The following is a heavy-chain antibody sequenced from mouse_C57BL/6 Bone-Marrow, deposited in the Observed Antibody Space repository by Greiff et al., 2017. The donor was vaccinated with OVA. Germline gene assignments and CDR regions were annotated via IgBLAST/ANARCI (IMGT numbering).Heavy chain of an antibody. CDR2: INPGNGNT. V-gene: IGHV1-53*01. Sequence: QVQLQQSGTELVKPGASVKLSCKASGYTFTSYWIEWVKQRPGQGLEWIGNINPGNGNTDYNEKFKNRATFTADKSSSTAYIQLSSLTTEDSAVYYCAERVRTEFDYWGQGTTLTVSS. CDR3: AERVRTEFDY. J-gene: IGHJ2*01. CDR1: GYTFTSYW. D-gene: IGHD2-1*01.